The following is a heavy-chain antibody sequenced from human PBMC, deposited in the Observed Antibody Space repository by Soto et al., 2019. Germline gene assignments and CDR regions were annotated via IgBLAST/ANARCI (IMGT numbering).Heavy chain of an antibody. Sequence: LVKVSCKASGGTFSSYAISWVRQAPGQGLEWMGGIIPIFGTANYAQKFQGRVTITADESTSTAYMELSSLRSEDTAVYYCARSMVRGVIITDYYYYGMDVWGQGTTVTVSS. CDR3: ARSMVRGVIITDYYYYGMDV. J-gene: IGHJ6*02. CDR1: GGTFSSYA. V-gene: IGHV1-69*13. CDR2: IIPIFGTA. D-gene: IGHD3-10*01.